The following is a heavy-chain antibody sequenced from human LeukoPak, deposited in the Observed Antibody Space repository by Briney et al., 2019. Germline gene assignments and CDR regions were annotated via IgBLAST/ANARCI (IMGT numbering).Heavy chain of an antibody. CDR3: ARGYYGSGSYYPVIFDY. CDR2: ISYDGSNK. J-gene: IGHJ4*02. D-gene: IGHD3-10*01. Sequence: GGSLRLSCAASGFTFSTYVMHWVRQAPGKGLEWVAAISYDGSNKYYADSVKGRFTISRDNSKNTLYLQMNSLRAEDTAVYYCARGYYGSGSYYPVIFDYWGQGTLVTVSS. V-gene: IGHV3-30*19. CDR1: GFTFSTYV.